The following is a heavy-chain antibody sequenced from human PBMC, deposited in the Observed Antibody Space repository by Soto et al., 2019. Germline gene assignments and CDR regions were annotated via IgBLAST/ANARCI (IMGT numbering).Heavy chain of an antibody. D-gene: IGHD3-10*01. CDR2: FDPEDGET. V-gene: IGHV1-24*01. Sequence: ASVKVSCKVSGYTLTELSMHWVRQAPGKGLEWMGGFDPEDGETIYAQKFQGRVTMTEDTSTDTAYLDRSSLRSADTAVYYCATHEVRGVISGGLDYWGQGTLVTVSS. CDR1: GYTLTELS. J-gene: IGHJ4*02. CDR3: ATHEVRGVISGGLDY.